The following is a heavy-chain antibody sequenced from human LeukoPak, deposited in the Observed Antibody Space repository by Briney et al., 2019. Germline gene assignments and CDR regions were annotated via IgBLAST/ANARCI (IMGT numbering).Heavy chain of an antibody. CDR1: GFTFSSYA. CDR3: ARESTVITGQGRIFTGNYHGMDV. CDR2: IYYSGST. J-gene: IGHJ6*02. V-gene: IGHV4-30-4*08. D-gene: IGHD4-23*01. Sequence: SLRLSCAASGFTFSSYAMSWVRQPSGRGLEWVGYIYYSGSTYYNPSLQSRVTISVDTSKNQFSLKLRSVTAADTAEYYCARESTVITGQGRIFTGNYHGMDVWGHGTTVIVSS.